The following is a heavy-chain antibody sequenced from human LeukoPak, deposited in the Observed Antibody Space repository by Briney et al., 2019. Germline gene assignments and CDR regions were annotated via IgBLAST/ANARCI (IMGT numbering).Heavy chain of an antibody. Sequence: GGSLRLSCAASGFTFSSSAMSWVRQVPGKGLEWVSGISASGGSTSYADSVKGRFTISRDNSKNTLYLQMNSLRAEDTAVYYCARDCSGDGCYSRTLAIWGQGTMVIVSS. D-gene: IGHD2-15*01. J-gene: IGHJ3*02. CDR2: ISASGGST. V-gene: IGHV3-23*01. CDR1: GFTFSSSA. CDR3: ARDCSGDGCYSRTLAI.